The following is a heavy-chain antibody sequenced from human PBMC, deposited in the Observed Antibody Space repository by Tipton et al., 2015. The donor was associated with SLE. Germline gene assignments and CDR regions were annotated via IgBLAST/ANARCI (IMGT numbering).Heavy chain of an antibody. CDR1: GGSFSGYY. V-gene: IGHV4-34*01. CDR3: ARGAAARHWFDP. Sequence: TLSLTCAVYGGSFSGYYWSWIRQPPGKGLEWIGEINHSGSTTYNPSLKSRVTISVDTSKNQFSLKLSSVTAADTAVYYCARGAAARHWFDPWGQGTLVTVSS. J-gene: IGHJ5*02. D-gene: IGHD6-6*01. CDR2: INHSGST.